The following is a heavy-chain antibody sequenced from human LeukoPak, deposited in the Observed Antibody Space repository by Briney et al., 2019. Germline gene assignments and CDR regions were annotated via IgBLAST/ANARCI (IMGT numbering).Heavy chain of an antibody. J-gene: IGHJ4*02. V-gene: IGHV4-59*01. CDR1: GGSISSYY. Sequence: SETLSLTCTVSGGSISSYYWSWIRQPPGKGLEWIGYIYYSGSTNYNPSLKSRVTISVDTSKNQFSLKLSSVTAADTAVYYCARAWTLGDYVDYWGQGTLVTVSS. CDR3: ARAWTLGDYVDY. CDR2: IYYSGST. D-gene: IGHD3/OR15-3a*01.